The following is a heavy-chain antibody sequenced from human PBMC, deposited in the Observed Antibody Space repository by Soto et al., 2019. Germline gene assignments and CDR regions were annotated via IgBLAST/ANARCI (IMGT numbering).Heavy chain of an antibody. Sequence: QLQLQESGPGLVKPSETLSLTCTVSGGSISSSSYYWGWIRQPPGKGLEWIGSIYYSGSTYYNPSSKRRATISVDTSKNHFSLKLRSVPAADTAVYYCATQEVGGSYVYTFDPWGQGTLFTVSS. CDR2: IYYSGST. CDR1: GGSISSSSYY. D-gene: IGHD1-26*01. CDR3: ATQEVGGSYVYTFDP. V-gene: IGHV4-39*02. J-gene: IGHJ5*02.